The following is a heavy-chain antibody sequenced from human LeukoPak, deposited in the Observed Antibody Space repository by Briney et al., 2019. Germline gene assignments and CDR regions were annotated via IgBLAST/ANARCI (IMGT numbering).Heavy chain of an antibody. CDR3: ARSHSSWYWFDP. CDR1: GCTFTNYY. J-gene: IGHJ5*02. CDR2: IDPRGGST. V-gene: IGHV1-46*01. D-gene: IGHD6-13*01. Sequence: ASVKVSCKASGCTFTNYYMHWVRQAPGQGLEWMGVIDPRGGSTTYAQKVQGRFTMTRDTSTNTVYMELRSLNSEDTAVYYCARSHSSWYWFDPWGQGTLVTVSS.